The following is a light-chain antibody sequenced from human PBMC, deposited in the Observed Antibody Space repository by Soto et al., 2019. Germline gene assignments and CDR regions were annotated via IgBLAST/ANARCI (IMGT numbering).Light chain of an antibody. Sequence: DIVMTQSPDSLAVSLGERAIINCKSSQSVLSRSNNLNYLAGYQQKPGQPPKLLLYWASTRESGVPNRFSGSGSGTDFTLTIGSLQAEDVAVYYCQQYYKTPPTFGQGTKVEIK. CDR2: WAS. CDR1: QSVLSRSNNLNY. V-gene: IGKV4-1*01. CDR3: QQYYKTPPT. J-gene: IGKJ1*01.